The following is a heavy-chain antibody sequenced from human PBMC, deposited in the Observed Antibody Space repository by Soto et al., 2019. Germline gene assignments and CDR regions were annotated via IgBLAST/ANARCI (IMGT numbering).Heavy chain of an antibody. V-gene: IGHV2-5*02. D-gene: IGHD1-7*01. CDR3: AHFNNWNSPFDY. CDR2: IYWDDDK. CDR1: GFSLSTSGVG. Sequence: SGPTLVNPTQTLTLTCTFSGFSLSTSGVGVGWIRQPPGKALEWLALIYWDDDKRYSPSLKSRLTITKDTSKNQVVLTMTNMDPVDTASYYRAHFNNWNSPFDYWGQGTLVTVSS. J-gene: IGHJ4*02.